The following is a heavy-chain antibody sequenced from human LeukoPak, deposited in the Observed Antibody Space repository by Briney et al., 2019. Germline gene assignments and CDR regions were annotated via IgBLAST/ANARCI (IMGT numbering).Heavy chain of an antibody. Sequence: ASVKVSCKVSGYTLTELSMHWVRQAPGKGLEWMGGFDPEDGETIYAQKFQGRVTMTEDTSTDTAYMELSSLRSEDTAVYYSATDVTAMAGFDYWGQGTLVTVSS. V-gene: IGHV1-24*01. J-gene: IGHJ4*02. CDR3: ATDVTAMAGFDY. D-gene: IGHD5-18*01. CDR2: FDPEDGET. CDR1: GYTLTELS.